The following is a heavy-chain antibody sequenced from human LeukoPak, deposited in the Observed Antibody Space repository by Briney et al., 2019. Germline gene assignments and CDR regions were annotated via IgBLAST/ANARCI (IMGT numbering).Heavy chain of an antibody. J-gene: IGHJ4*02. D-gene: IGHD3-22*01. CDR1: GFTFSSYA. V-gene: IGHV3-23*01. Sequence: GGSLRLSCAAAGFTFSSYAMSWVRQAPGKGLEWVSAISGSGGSTYYADSVKGRFTISRDNSKNTLYLQMNSLRAEDTAVYYCAKYYYDSSFYYFDYWGQGTLVTVSS. CDR3: AKYYYDSSFYYFDY. CDR2: ISGSGGST.